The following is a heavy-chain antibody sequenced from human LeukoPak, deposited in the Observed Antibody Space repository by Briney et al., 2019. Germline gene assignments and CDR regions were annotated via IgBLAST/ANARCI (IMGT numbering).Heavy chain of an antibody. J-gene: IGHJ6*03. D-gene: IGHD2-15*01. CDR2: INPNSGGT. CDR1: GYTFTGYY. V-gene: IGHV1-2*02. CDR3: ARVAAAGGPEYCSGGSCYPDSGGGYYYYYYMDV. Sequence: ASVKVSCKASGYTFTGYYMHWVRQAPGQGLEWMGWINPNSGGTNYAQKFQGRVTMTRDTSISTAYMELSRLRSDDTAVYYCARVAAAGGPEYCSGGSCYPDSGGGYYYYYYMDVWGKGTTVTISS.